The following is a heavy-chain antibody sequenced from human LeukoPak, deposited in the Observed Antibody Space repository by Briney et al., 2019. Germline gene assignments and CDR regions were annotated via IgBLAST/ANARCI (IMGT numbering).Heavy chain of an antibody. CDR3: AKEFIGASYYT. D-gene: IGHD1-26*01. CDR1: GFTFSSYA. Sequence: PGGSLRLSCAPSGFTFSSYAMSWVRRAPGKGLEWVSAVSASGGGTYYADSVQGRFAISRDNSKNTVYLQMNSLRAEDTAVYYCAKEFIGASYYTWGQGTLVTVSS. J-gene: IGHJ5*02. V-gene: IGHV3-23*01. CDR2: VSASGGGT.